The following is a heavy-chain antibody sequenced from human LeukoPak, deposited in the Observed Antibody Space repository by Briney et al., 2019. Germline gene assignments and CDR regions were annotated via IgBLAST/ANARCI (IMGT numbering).Heavy chain of an antibody. CDR1: EFTFSNAW. CDR3: AMTRGLYGYDLGD. Sequence: GGFLRLSCAASEFTFSNAWMSWVRQAPGKGLEWIGRIKSKAGGETTDYVAPVKGRFTISRDDSKTTLYLQMNSLKTEDTYCENRAMTRGLYGYDLGDWGQGTLVTVSS. V-gene: IGHV3-15*01. CDR2: IKSKAGGETT. D-gene: IGHD5-12*01. J-gene: IGHJ1*01.